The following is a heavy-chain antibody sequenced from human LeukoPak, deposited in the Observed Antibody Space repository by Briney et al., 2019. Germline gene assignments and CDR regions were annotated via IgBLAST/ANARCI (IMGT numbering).Heavy chain of an antibody. Sequence: GASVKVSCKASGYTFTSYYMHWVRQAPGQGLEGMGIINPSGGSTSYAQKFQGRVTMTRDTSTRTVYMELSSLRSEDTAVYYCAREQYGSGSYGDYYYGMDVWGQGTTVTVSS. J-gene: IGHJ6*02. CDR1: GYTFTSYY. CDR2: INPSGGST. V-gene: IGHV1-46*01. D-gene: IGHD3-10*01. CDR3: AREQYGSGSYGDYYYGMDV.